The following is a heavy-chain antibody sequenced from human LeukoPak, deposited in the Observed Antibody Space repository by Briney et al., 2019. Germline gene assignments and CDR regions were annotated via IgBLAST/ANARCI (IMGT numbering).Heavy chain of an antibody. CDR2: IYYSGST. Sequence: PSQTLSLTCTVSGGSISSGSYYWSWIRQPAGKGLEWIGYIYYSGSTNYNPSLKSRVTISVDTSKNQFSLKLSSVTAADTAVYYCARWLRSGQIFDYWGQGTLVTVSS. CDR3: ARWLRSGQIFDY. CDR1: GGSISSGSYY. D-gene: IGHD3-3*01. J-gene: IGHJ4*02. V-gene: IGHV4-61*09.